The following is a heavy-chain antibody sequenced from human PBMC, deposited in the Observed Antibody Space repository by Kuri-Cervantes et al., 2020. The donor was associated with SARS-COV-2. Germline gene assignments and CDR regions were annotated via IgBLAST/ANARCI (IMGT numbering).Heavy chain of an antibody. Sequence: LTCAVSGFTVSSNYMSWVRQAPGKGLEWVSVIYSGGSTYYADSVQVRFTISRDNSKNTLYLQMNSLRVEDTAVYYCAREDRYGGNLNWFDPWGQGTLVTVSS. CDR1: GFTVSSNY. V-gene: IGHV3-53*01. J-gene: IGHJ5*02. CDR2: IYSGGST. CDR3: AREDRYGGNLNWFDP. D-gene: IGHD1-26*01.